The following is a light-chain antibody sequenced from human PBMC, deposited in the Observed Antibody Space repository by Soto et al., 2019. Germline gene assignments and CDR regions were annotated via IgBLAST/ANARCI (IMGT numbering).Light chain of an antibody. V-gene: IGKV3-15*01. Sequence: EIVMTQSPGAPSGSPGERATLSCRASQSVSNNLAWYQQKPGQAPRLLIYGASTRATGLPASFSGSGSGTEFTLTISSLQSEDFAVYYCQQYDKWPGTFGQGTKVDIK. J-gene: IGKJ1*01. CDR3: QQYDKWPGT. CDR2: GAS. CDR1: QSVSNN.